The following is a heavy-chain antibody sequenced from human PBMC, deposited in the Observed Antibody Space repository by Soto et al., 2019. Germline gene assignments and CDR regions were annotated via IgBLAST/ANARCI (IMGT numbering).Heavy chain of an antibody. D-gene: IGHD3-22*01. Sequence: GESLKIACRTSGYRFTAYWIAWVRQMPGKGLEWMGIIFPSDSDTRCSPSFQGQVTISADRSTSTVFLQWASLKASDTAVYFCARKDKSGYFNWFDPWGQGTLVTVSS. V-gene: IGHV5-51*01. J-gene: IGHJ5*02. CDR2: IFPSDSDT. CDR3: ARKDKSGYFNWFDP. CDR1: GYRFTAYW.